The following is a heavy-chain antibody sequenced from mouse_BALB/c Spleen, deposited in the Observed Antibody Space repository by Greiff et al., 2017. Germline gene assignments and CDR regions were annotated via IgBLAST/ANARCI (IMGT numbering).Heavy chain of an antibody. CDR3: ASNALDYAMDY. CDR2: IWAGGST. Sequence: VNLVESGPGLVAPSQSLSITCTVSGFSLTSYGVHWVRQPPGKGLEWLGVIWAGGSTNYNSALMSRLSISKDNSKSQVFLKMNSLQTDDTAMYYCASNALDYAMDYWGQGTSVTVSS. J-gene: IGHJ4*01. V-gene: IGHV2-9*02. CDR1: GFSLTSYG.